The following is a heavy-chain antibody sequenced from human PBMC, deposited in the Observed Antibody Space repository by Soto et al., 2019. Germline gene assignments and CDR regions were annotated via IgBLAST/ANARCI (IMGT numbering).Heavy chain of an antibody. J-gene: IGHJ6*02. V-gene: IGHV4-4*02. D-gene: IGHD6-13*01. CDR1: GGSISSSNW. CDR2: IYHSGST. Sequence: QVQLQESGPGLVKPSGTLSLTCAVSGGSISSSNWWSWVRQPPGKGLEWIGEIYHSGSTNYNPSPKSRVTISVDKSKNQFSLKLSSVTAADTAVYYCARELIAAAGTVRYYYYYGMDVWGQGTTVTVSS. CDR3: ARELIAAAGTVRYYYYYGMDV.